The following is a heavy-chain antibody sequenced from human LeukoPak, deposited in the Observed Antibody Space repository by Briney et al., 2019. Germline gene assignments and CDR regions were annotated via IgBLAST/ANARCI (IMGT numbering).Heavy chain of an antibody. J-gene: IGHJ5*02. CDR3: ARLSALLNGFDP. CDR2: IYYSGST. D-gene: IGHD3-10*01. Sequence: SETLSLTCTVSGGSISSSSYYWGWIRQPPGKGLEWIGSIYYSGSTYYNPSLKSRVTISVDTSKNQFSLKLSSVTAADTAVYYCARLSALLNGFDPWGQGTLVTVSS. CDR1: GGSISSSSYY. V-gene: IGHV4-39*01.